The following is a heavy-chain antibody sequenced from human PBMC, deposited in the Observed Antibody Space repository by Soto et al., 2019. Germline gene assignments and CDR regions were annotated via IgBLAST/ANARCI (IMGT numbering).Heavy chain of an antibody. D-gene: IGHD3-22*01. CDR2: ISGSGGST. CDR3: ARDQLYYNDISGRPLNAFDV. CDR1: GFTFSDHY. V-gene: IGHV3-11*04. Sequence: GGSLRLSCAVSGFTFSDHYMSWVRQAPGKGLEWVSAISGSGGSTYYADSVKGRFTISRDNAKNSLYLQMNSLRAEDTAVYYCARDQLYYNDISGRPLNAFDVWGQGTMVTVSS. J-gene: IGHJ3*01.